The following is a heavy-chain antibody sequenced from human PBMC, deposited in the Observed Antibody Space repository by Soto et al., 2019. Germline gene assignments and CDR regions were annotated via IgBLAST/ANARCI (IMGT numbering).Heavy chain of an antibody. D-gene: IGHD6-19*01. Sequence: PGGSLRLSCEASGFIFSSHWMHWVRQSAGKGLVWVSRINSDGSSTAYADSVKGRFTISRDNSKNTLYLQMNSLRAEDTAVYYCAKDSGWYYPDAFDIWGQGTMVTVSS. CDR2: INSDGSST. V-gene: IGHV3-74*01. CDR1: GFIFSSHW. CDR3: AKDSGWYYPDAFDI. J-gene: IGHJ3*02.